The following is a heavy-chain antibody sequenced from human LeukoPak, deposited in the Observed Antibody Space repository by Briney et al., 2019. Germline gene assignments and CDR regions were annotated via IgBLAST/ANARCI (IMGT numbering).Heavy chain of an antibody. CDR3: ARGPRFGELLWHWFDP. D-gene: IGHD3-10*01. CDR1: GYSISSGHY. V-gene: IGHV4-38-2*02. J-gene: IGHJ5*02. CDR2: MYHSGST. Sequence: SETLSLTCTVSGYSISSGHYWGWIRQPPGKGLEWIGSMYHSGSTYYNPPLKSRVTISEDTSKNQFSLKLRSVTAADTAVYYCARGPRFGELLWHWFDPWGQGTLVTVSS.